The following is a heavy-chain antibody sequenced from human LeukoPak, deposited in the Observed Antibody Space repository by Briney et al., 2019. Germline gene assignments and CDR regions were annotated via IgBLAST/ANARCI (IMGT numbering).Heavy chain of an antibody. Sequence: GGSLRLSCAASGFTFSSYWMHWVRQAPGKGLVWVSRINSDGSSTSYADSVKGRFTISRDNAENTLYLQMNSLRAEDTAVYYCARDGIAVAGDYYYYMDVWGKGTTVTVSS. CDR1: GFTFSSYW. V-gene: IGHV3-74*01. CDR3: ARDGIAVAGDYYYYMDV. J-gene: IGHJ6*03. CDR2: INSDGSST. D-gene: IGHD6-19*01.